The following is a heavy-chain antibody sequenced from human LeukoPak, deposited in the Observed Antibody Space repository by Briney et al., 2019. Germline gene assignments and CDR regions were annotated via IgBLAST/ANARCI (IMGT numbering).Heavy chain of an antibody. J-gene: IGHJ5*01. CDR2: INPVSGGA. D-gene: IGHD1-1*01. CDR1: GYSFSDYY. CDR3: AKDISTHMEPPDWVDS. Sequence: GASVKVSCKASGYSFSDYYTHWVRQAPGQGLEWMGWINPVSGGAHYAQKFQGRVTLTRDTSISTAYLELSRRRSDDTAVYYCAKDISTHMEPPDWVDSWGQGTLVTVSS. V-gene: IGHV1-2*02.